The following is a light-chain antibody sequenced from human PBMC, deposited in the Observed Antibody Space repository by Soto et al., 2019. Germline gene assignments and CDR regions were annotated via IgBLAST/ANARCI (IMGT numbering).Light chain of an antibody. CDR1: QTVNSN. V-gene: IGKV3-15*01. J-gene: IGKJ4*01. Sequence: EIVMTQSPATLSVSPGERATLSCRASQTVNSNLAWYQQKSGQAPRLLIYDASTRATGIPARFSGSGSGTEFTLTISGLQSEDVAVDYCQQYNNWPPLTFGGGTKVEIK. CDR3: QQYNNWPPLT. CDR2: DAS.